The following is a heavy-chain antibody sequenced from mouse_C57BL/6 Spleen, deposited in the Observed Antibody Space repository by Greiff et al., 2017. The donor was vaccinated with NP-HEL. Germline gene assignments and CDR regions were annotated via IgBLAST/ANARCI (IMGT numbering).Heavy chain of an antibody. J-gene: IGHJ1*03. CDR2: IDPEDGDT. CDR3: TTGTTVVADWYFDV. D-gene: IGHD1-1*01. V-gene: IGHV14-1*01. Sequence: EVQLQQSGAELVRPGASVKLSCTASGFNIKDYYMHWVKQRPEQGLEWIGRIDPEDGDTGYAPKFQGKATMTADTSSNTAYLQLSSLTSEDTAVYYCTTGTTVVADWYFDVWGTGTTVTVSS. CDR1: GFNIKDYY.